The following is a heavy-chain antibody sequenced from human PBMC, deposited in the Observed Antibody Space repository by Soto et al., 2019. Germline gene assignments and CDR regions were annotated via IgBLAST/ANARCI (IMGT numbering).Heavy chain of an antibody. CDR3: ERRLGYCSGGSCYSDYYYYYSMDV. CDR2: IIPIFGTA. V-gene: IGHV1-69*06. Sequence: QVQLVQSGAEVKKPGSSVKVSCKASGGTFSSYAISWVRQAPGQGLEWMGGIIPIFGTANYAQKFQGRVTITADKSTSTAYMELSSLRSEYTAVYYCERRLGYCSGGSCYSDYYYYYSMDVWGQGTTVTVSS. CDR1: GGTFSSYA. J-gene: IGHJ6*02. D-gene: IGHD2-15*01.